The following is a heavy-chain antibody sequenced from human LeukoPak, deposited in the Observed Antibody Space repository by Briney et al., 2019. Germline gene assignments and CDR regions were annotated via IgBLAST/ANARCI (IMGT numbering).Heavy chain of an antibody. V-gene: IGHV3-21*01. Sequence: GGSLRLSCAASGFTFSSYSMNWVRQAPGKGLEWVSSISSSSSYIYYADSVKGRFTISRDNAKNSLYLQMNSLRAEDTAVYYCASLRDFGGVFVDPFYWGQGTLVSVSS. CDR3: ASLRDFGGVFVDPFY. CDR1: GFTFSSYS. CDR2: ISSSSSYI. D-gene: IGHD3-16*02. J-gene: IGHJ4*02.